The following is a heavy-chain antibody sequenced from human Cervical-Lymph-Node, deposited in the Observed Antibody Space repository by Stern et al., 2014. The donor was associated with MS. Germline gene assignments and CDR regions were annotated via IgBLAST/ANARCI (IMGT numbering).Heavy chain of an antibody. Sequence: VQLVESGGGVVQPGRSLRLSCAASGFAFSSYGMNWVRQAPGKGLEWVAVTWSDGTNKYYADSVKGRFTISRDNSKNTLYLQMNTLRAEDTAVYYCAREAPVEPAATDAFDIWGQGTMVAVSS. CDR3: AREAPVEPAATDAFDI. CDR2: TWSDGTNK. J-gene: IGHJ3*02. CDR1: GFAFSSYG. D-gene: IGHD2-2*01. V-gene: IGHV3-33*01.